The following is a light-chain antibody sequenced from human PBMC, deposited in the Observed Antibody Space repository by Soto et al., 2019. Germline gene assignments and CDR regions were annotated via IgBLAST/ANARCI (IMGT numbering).Light chain of an antibody. CDR3: QQYNNCPPIT. CDR2: GAS. J-gene: IGKJ5*01. CDR1: QSVSSN. V-gene: IGKV3-15*01. Sequence: EIALTQSPGTLTLSAGERATLSCGASQSVSSNLAWYQQKPGQAPRLLIYGASTRATGIPVRCSGSGSGTEFILTISSLQSDDFAVNYCQQYNNCPPITFGQGTRLEIK.